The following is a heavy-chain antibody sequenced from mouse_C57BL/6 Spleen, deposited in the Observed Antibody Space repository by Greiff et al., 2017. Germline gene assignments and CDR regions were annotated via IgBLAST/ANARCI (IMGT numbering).Heavy chain of an antibody. CDR2: IDPSDSET. Sequence: VQLQQPGAELVRPGSSVKLSCKASGYTFTSYWMHWVKQRPIQGLDWIGNIDPSDSETHYNQKFTDKATLTVDKSSSTAYMQLSSLTSEDSAVYYCARVDYGSNPVCDYWGQGTTLTVSS. J-gene: IGHJ2*01. CDR3: ARVDYGSNPVCDY. V-gene: IGHV1-52*01. CDR1: GYTFTSYW. D-gene: IGHD1-1*01.